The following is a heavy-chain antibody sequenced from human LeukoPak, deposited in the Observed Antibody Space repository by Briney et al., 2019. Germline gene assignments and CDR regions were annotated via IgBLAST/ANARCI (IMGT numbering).Heavy chain of an antibody. J-gene: IGHJ4*02. CDR1: IVSIKNYY. CDR3: ASSRGPSSSWSFDS. V-gene: IGHV4-59*01. D-gene: IGHD6-13*01. CDR2: IYYTGST. Sequence: SETPSLTCSFSIVSIKNYYWNWIRQSPGKGLQWTGYIYYTGSTDYNFSLKSRVTISLDTSENQFSLRLNSVTAADSAVYFCASSRGPSSSWSFDSWGQGILVTVSS.